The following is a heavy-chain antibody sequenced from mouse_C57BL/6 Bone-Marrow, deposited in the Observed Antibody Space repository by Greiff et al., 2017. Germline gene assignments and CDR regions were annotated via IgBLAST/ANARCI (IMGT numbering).Heavy chain of an antibody. D-gene: IGHD2-1*01. CDR3: TRIYYGNYGGVNYFDY. Sequence: EVQLQQSGAELVRPGASVKLSCTASGFNIKDDYMHWVKQRPEQGLEWIGWIDPENGDTEYASKFQGKATITADTSSNTAYLQLSSLTSEDTAVYYCTRIYYGNYGGVNYFDYWGQGTTLTVSS. CDR1: GFNIKDDY. CDR2: IDPENGDT. V-gene: IGHV14-4*01. J-gene: IGHJ2*01.